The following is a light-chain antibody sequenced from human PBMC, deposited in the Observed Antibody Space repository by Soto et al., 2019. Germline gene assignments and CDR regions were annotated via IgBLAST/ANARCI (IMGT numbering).Light chain of an antibody. CDR1: QNINYW. J-gene: IGKJ1*01. CDR2: DVS. V-gene: IGKV1-5*01. Sequence: DIQMTQSPATVSASVGDRVTITCRSSQNINYWLAWYQQRPGSAPKLLIYDVSTLQSGVPSRFSGSHSGTDFTLTSSPLQHDDFATYYCQHYAFDSQTFGQGTKVEMK. CDR3: QHYAFDSQT.